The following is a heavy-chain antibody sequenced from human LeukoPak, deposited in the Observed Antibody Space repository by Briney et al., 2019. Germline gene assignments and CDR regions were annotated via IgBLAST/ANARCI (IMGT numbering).Heavy chain of an antibody. CDR3: ARDRENAFDI. CDR2: IIPIFGKA. J-gene: IGHJ3*02. CDR1: GGTFSSYG. V-gene: IGHV1-69*05. D-gene: IGHD1-26*01. Sequence: SVKVSCKASGGTFSSYGISWVRQAPGQGLEWMGGIIPIFGKANYAQKFQGRVTITTDESTSTAYMEMSSLRSEDTAVYYCARDRENAFDIWGQGTMVTVSS.